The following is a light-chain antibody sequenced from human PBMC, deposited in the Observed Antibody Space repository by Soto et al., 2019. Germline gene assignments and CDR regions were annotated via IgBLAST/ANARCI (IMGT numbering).Light chain of an antibody. CDR2: WAS. J-gene: IGKJ1*01. V-gene: IGKV4-1*01. CDR1: QSVLYSSNNKNY. CDR3: QQYYSTPWT. Sequence: DIVMTQSPDSLAVSLGERATINCKSSQSVLYSSNNKNYLAWYQQKPGQPPKVLIYWASTRESGVPDRFSGSGSVTDFTLTISSLQAEDVAVYYCQQYYSTPWTFGQGTKVEIK.